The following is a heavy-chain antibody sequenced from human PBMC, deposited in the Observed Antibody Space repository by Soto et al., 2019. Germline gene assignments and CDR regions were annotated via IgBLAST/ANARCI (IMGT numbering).Heavy chain of an antibody. V-gene: IGHV3-23*01. D-gene: IGHD5-12*01. CDR3: AKKAGYSGYDPVDY. Sequence: GGSLRLSCAASGFTFSSYVMSWVRQAPGKGLEWVSAVSTSGGSTFYAGSVKGRFAISRDNSKNTLYLQMNSLRAEDTAVYYCAKKAGYSGYDPVDYWGQGTLVTVSS. CDR1: GFTFSSYV. CDR2: VSTSGGST. J-gene: IGHJ4*02.